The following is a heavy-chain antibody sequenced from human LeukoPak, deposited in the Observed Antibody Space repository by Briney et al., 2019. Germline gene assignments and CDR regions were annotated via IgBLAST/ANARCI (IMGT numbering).Heavy chain of an antibody. CDR1: GYTFTSYG. CDR2: ISANNGNI. Sequence: ASVNVSCEVSGYTFTSYGISWVRQAPGQGLEWMGWISANNGNINYAQKLQGRVTMTTDTSTSTAYMELRSLRSDDTAVYYCARYLRLGYCSGGSCYPFGYWGQGTLVTVSS. CDR3: ARYLRLGYCSGGSCYPFGY. D-gene: IGHD2-15*01. V-gene: IGHV1-18*01. J-gene: IGHJ4*02.